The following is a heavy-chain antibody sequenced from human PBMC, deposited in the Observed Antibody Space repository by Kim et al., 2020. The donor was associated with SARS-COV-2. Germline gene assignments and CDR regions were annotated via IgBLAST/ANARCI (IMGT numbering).Heavy chain of an antibody. CDR2: ISYDGSNK. J-gene: IGHJ4*01. CDR3: AKDLPVVPAAIENIDY. Sequence: GGSLRLSCAASGFTFSSYGMHWVRQAPGKGLEWVAVISYDGSNKYYADSVKGRFTISRDNSKNTLYLQMNSLRAEDTAVYYCAKDLPVVPAAIENIDYWG. CDR1: GFTFSSYG. V-gene: IGHV3-30*18. D-gene: IGHD2-2*02.